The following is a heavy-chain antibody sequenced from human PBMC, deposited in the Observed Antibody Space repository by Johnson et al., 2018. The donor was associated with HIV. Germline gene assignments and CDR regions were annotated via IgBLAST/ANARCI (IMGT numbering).Heavy chain of an antibody. V-gene: IGHV3-33*06. J-gene: IGHJ3*02. CDR2: MWYDGSNK. D-gene: IGHD6-13*01. CDR3: AKVVTSSSSWQDDAFDI. CDR1: GFTFSTYG. Sequence: QVQLVESGGGLVQPGGSLRLSCAASGFTFSTYGMHWVRQAPGKGLEWVAVMWYDGSNKYYADSVKGRFTISRDNSKNTLYLEMNSLRVEDTAVYYCAKVVTSSSSWQDDAFDIWGQGTVVTVSS.